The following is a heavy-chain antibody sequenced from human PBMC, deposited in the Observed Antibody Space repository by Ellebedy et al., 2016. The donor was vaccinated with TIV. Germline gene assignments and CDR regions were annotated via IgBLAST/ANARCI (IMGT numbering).Heavy chain of an antibody. Sequence: AASVKVSCKASGCTFSSYAISWVRQAPGQGLEWMGRIIPILGIANYAQKFQGRVTITADKSTSTAYMELSSLRSEDTAVYYCARGVKVYWYFDLWGRGTLVTVSS. D-gene: IGHD3-3*01. V-gene: IGHV1-69*04. CDR3: ARGVKVYWYFDL. CDR1: GCTFSSYA. J-gene: IGHJ2*01. CDR2: IIPILGIA.